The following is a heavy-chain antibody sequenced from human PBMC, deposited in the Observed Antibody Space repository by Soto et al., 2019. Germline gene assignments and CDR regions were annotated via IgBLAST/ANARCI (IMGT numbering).Heavy chain of an antibody. Sequence: QVRLQEWGPGLVKPSQTLSLKCSVSGGSITTGGRYWSWIRQLPGQGREWIGDIYYSGNTYYNASLKSRVTISVEAAKNQFSLKLSSVTAADTTVYYCAQALVFTGGDGFEIWGQGRLVTVSS. CDR1: GGSITTGGRY. V-gene: IGHV4-31*02. CDR2: IYYSGNT. D-gene: IGHD1-1*01. J-gene: IGHJ3*02. CDR3: AQALVFTGGDGFEI.